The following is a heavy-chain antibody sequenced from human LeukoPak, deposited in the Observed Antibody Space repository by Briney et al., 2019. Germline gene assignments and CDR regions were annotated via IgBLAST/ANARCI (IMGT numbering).Heavy chain of an antibody. CDR3: ARSDSSGWHDY. CDR2: INPNSGGT. D-gene: IGHD6-19*01. V-gene: IGHV1-2*02. CDR1: GYTLTGYY. J-gene: IGHJ4*02. Sequence: ASVKVSCKASGYTLTGYYMQWVRQAPGQGLEWMGWINPNSGGTNYAQKFQGRVTMTRDTSISTAYMELSRLSSDDSAVYYCARSDSSGWHDYWGQGTLVTVSS.